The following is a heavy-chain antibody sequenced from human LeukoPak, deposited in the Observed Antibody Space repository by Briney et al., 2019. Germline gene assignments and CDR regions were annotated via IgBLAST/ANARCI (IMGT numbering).Heavy chain of an antibody. V-gene: IGHV3-21*01. Sequence: PGGSLRLSCAASGFTFSIYEMSWVRQAPGKGLEWVSSISSSSSYRYYADSVKGRFTMSRDDAKNSLYLQMNSLRAEDTAVYYCARVGGAVAGTSWYFDLWGRGTLVTASS. CDR3: ARVGGAVAGTSWYFDL. CDR1: GFTFSIYE. D-gene: IGHD6-19*01. J-gene: IGHJ2*01. CDR2: ISSSSSYR.